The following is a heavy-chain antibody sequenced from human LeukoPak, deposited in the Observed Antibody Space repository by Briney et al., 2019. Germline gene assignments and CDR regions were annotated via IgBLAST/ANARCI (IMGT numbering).Heavy chain of an antibody. D-gene: IGHD6-13*01. J-gene: IGHJ5*02. CDR1: GGSFSGYF. CDR2: IYHSGST. V-gene: IGHV4-38-2*01. Sequence: SETLSLTCAVYGGSFSGYFWGWIRQPPGKGLEWIGSIYHSGSTSYNPSLKSRLTISVDTSKNQFSLKLNFVTAADTAMYYCARMFRSSWYINWFDPWGQGTLVTVSS. CDR3: ARMFRSSWYINWFDP.